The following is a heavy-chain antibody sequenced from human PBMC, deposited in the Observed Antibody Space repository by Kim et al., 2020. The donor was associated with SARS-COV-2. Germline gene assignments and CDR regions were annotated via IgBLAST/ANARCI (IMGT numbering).Heavy chain of an antibody. V-gene: IGHV5-10-1*01. Sequence: GESLKISCKGSGYSFTSYWISWVRQMPGKGLEWMGRIDPSDSYTNYSPSFQGHVTISADKSISTAYLQWSSLKASDTAMYYCARQGYYDSSGYYRGYYYYYGMDVWGQGPTVTVSS. D-gene: IGHD3-22*01. CDR2: IDPSDSYT. CDR1: GYSFTSYW. J-gene: IGHJ6*02. CDR3: ARQGYYDSSGYYRGYYYYYGMDV.